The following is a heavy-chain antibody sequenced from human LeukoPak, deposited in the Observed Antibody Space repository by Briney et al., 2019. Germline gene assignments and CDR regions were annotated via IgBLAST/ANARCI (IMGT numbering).Heavy chain of an antibody. V-gene: IGHV3-20*04. CDR2: INWNGVST. CDR1: GFTFDDYG. J-gene: IGHJ1*01. D-gene: IGHD2-15*01. Sequence: GGSLRLSCAASGFTFDDYGMSWVRQAPGKGLEWVSFINWNGVSTDYADSVKGRFTISRDNAKNSLFLQMNSLRAEDTALYYCAREDGFCSGGSCYQHWGQGALVTVSS. CDR3: AREDGFCSGGSCYQH.